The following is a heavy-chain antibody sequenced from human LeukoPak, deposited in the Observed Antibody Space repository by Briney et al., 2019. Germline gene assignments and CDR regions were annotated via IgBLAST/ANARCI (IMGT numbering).Heavy chain of an antibody. CDR3: ARGRGGSGNYYFDY. J-gene: IGHJ4*02. CDR2: IGGTGTTT. V-gene: IGHV3-23*01. Sequence: GGSLRLSCAASGFSFSIFAINWVRQARGEGLEWVSGIGGTGTTTYYADSVKSRFTISRDNSKNTAFLQLSSLSAEDTAVYYCARGRGGSGNYYFDYWGQGTLVIASS. CDR1: GFSFSIFA. D-gene: IGHD3-10*01.